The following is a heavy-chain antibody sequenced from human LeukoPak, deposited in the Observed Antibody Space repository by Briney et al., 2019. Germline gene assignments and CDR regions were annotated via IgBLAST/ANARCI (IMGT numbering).Heavy chain of an antibody. V-gene: IGHV3-20*04. CDR1: GFTFDDYG. CDR2: INWNGGST. J-gene: IGHJ5*02. D-gene: IGHD2-2*02. Sequence: GGSLRLSCAASGFTFDDYGMSWVRQAPGKGLEWVSGINWNGGSTGYADSVKGRFTISRGNAKNSLYLQMNSLRAEDTALYYCARGRGGYCSSTSCYNTWFDPWGQGTLVTVSS. CDR3: ARGRGGYCSSTSCYNTWFDP.